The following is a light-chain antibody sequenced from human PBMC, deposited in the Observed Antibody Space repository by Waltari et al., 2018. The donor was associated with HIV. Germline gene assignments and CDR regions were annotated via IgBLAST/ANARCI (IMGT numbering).Light chain of an antibody. CDR3: ATWDDTLSGPV. CDR1: ISNIGSNS. Sequence: QSVLTPPTSASGTPGQNITISCSGNISNIGSNSVNWYQQFSGAAPKLLIFSNNQHPSGVPARFSGSKSGSAASLAISGLHSDDEAIYHCATWDDTLSGPVFGGGTKLTVL. J-gene: IGLJ3*02. V-gene: IGLV1-44*01. CDR2: SNN.